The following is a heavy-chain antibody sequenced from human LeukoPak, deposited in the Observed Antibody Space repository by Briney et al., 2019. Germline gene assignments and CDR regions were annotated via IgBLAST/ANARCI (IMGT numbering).Heavy chain of an antibody. CDR1: GCTFSSYS. D-gene: IGHD2-15*01. V-gene: IGHV3-23*01. Sequence: PGGSLRLSCAVSGCTFSSYSMCWVRQAPGKGPEWVSGIKESGDITYYADSVKGRFTISRDNSKNTLYLQMNSLRAEDTAKYYCAKYCSGATCSGYWGQGTLVTVSS. CDR3: AKYCSGATCSGY. J-gene: IGHJ4*02. CDR2: IKESGDIT.